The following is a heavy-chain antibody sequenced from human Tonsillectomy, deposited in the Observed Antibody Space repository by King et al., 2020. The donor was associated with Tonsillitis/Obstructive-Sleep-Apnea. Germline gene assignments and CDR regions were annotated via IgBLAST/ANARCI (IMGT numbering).Heavy chain of an antibody. V-gene: IGHV3-11*06. CDR2: ISSSSGYT. CDR1: GFTFSDYY. J-gene: IGHJ4*02. CDR3: ARGRLRGGFGERGN. Sequence: VQLVESGGGLVKPGGSLRLSCAASGFTFSDYYMSWIRQAPVKGLDWVSYISSSSGYTNYADSVKGRFTISRDNAQNSLYLQMNSLRAEDTAVYYCARGRLRGGFGERGNWGQGALVTVSS. D-gene: IGHD3-10*01.